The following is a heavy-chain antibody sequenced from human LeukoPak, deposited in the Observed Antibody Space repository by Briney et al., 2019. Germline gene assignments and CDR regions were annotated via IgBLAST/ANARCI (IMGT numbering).Heavy chain of an antibody. D-gene: IGHD3-22*01. CDR2: TYYRSKWYN. CDR3: ARGEYYYDSSGYYYSYYYMDV. Sequence: SQTLSLTCAISGDSVSSNTGGWNWIRQSPSRGLEWLGRTYYRSKWYNDYAVSVKSRITINPDTSKNQFSLQLNSVTPEDTAVYYCARGEYYYDSSGYYYSYYYMDVWGKGTTDTVSS. J-gene: IGHJ6*03. V-gene: IGHV6-1*01. CDR1: GDSVSSNTGG.